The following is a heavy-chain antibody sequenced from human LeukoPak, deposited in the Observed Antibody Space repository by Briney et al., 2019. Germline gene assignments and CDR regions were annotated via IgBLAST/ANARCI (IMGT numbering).Heavy chain of an antibody. CDR2: FDPEDGET. V-gene: IGHV1-24*01. J-gene: IGHJ4*02. CDR1: GYTLTELS. D-gene: IGHD3-22*01. Sequence: ASVKVSCKVSGYTLTELSMHWVRQAPGKGLEGMGGFDPEDGETIYAQKFQGRVTMTEDTSTATAYMELSSLRSEDTAVYYCAATKWYYYDSSGYSFIGWDYWGQGTLVTVSS. CDR3: AATKWYYYDSSGYSFIGWDY.